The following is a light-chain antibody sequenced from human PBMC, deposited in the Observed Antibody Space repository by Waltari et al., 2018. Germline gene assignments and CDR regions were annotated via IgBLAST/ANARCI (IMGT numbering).Light chain of an antibody. J-gene: IGLJ1*01. CDR2: GAT. CDR3: FSFVAANSFV. V-gene: IGLV2-23*01. CDR1: SNDIGNYDL. Sequence: QSALTQPASVSGSPGQSITLSCTGTSNDIGNYDLVSWYQQRPGEAPKLLMYGATKRPSGVSNGFSGSKSGKTASLTISGLQTEDEADYYCFSFVAANSFVFGPGTKVTVL.